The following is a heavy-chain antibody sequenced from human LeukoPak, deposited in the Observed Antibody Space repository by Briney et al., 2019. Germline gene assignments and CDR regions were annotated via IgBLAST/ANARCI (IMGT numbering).Heavy chain of an antibody. Sequence: PSETLSLTCTVSGGSISSYYWSWIRQPPGKGLEWIGYIYYSGSTDYNPSLECRVTISVDSSKNQFSLKLTSVTAADTAVYYCARRVLYSSGWYVDYWGQGTLVTVSS. D-gene: IGHD6-19*01. CDR2: IYYSGST. V-gene: IGHV4-59*08. CDR1: GGSISSYY. J-gene: IGHJ4*02. CDR3: ARRVLYSSGWYVDY.